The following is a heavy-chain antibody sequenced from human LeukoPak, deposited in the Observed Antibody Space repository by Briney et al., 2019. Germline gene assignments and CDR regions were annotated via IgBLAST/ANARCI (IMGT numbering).Heavy chain of an antibody. CDR2: ITGSGALT. Sequence: PGGSLRLSCAASGFIFSSYGMHWVRQAPGKGLEWVSSITGSGALTYYADSVKGRFTISKDNAMDTLFLQMNSLRADDTAVYYCAKDRVDGSGSQFDSWGQGSLVTVSS. D-gene: IGHD3-10*01. V-gene: IGHV3-23*01. J-gene: IGHJ4*02. CDR3: AKDRVDGSGSQFDS. CDR1: GFIFSSYG.